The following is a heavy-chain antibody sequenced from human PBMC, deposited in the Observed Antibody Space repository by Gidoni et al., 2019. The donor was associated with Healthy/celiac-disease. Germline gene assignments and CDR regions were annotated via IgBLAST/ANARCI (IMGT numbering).Heavy chain of an antibody. CDR3: ARDLNDYGDPYYFDY. Sequence: QLQLQESGLGLVKPSETLSLTCTVSGGSISSSSYYWGWIREPPGKGLEWIGSIYNRGSTDYNPSLKSRVTISVDTSKNQFSLKLSSVTAADTAVYYCARDLNDYGDPYYFDYWGQGTLVTVSS. J-gene: IGHJ4*02. D-gene: IGHD4-17*01. CDR1: GGSISSSSYY. CDR2: IYNRGST. V-gene: IGHV4-39*07.